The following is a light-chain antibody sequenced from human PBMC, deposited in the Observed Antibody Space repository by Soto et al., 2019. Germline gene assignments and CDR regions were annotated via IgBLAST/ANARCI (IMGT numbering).Light chain of an antibody. Sequence: QSVLTQPPSASGTPGQRVTISCSGSSSNIGSSSVNWYQQLPGTAPKLLIYSNDQRPSGVPDRFSGSKSGTSASLAISGLQSEDEADYYCAAWDGSLNGVVFGGGTKLTVL. CDR3: AAWDGSLNGVV. CDR2: SND. CDR1: SSNIGSSS. J-gene: IGLJ2*01. V-gene: IGLV1-44*01.